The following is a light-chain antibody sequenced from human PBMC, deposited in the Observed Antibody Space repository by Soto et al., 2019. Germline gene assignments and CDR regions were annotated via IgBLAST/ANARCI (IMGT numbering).Light chain of an antibody. V-gene: IGKV3-15*01. CDR2: GAS. J-gene: IGKJ1*01. CDR3: QQYNNWPRT. CDR1: QSVSSN. Sequence: IGMTHSPPTLSKYPGERATLSCRASQSVSSNLAWYQQKPGQAPRPLIYGASTRATGIPARFSGSGSGTEFTLTISSLQSEDFAVYYCQQYNNWPRTFGQGTKVDIK.